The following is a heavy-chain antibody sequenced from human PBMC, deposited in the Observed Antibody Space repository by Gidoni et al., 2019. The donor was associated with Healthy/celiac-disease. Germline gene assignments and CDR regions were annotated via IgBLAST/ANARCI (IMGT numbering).Heavy chain of an antibody. CDR3: ARDRTVTTDYYGMDV. Sequence: VQLVESGGGLVKPGGSLSLSCAASGFTFSDYYMSWIRQAPGKGLEWVSYISSSSSYTNYADSVKGRFTISRDNAKNSLYLQMNSLRAEDTAVYYCARDRTVTTDYYGMDVWGQGTTVTVSS. D-gene: IGHD4-17*01. J-gene: IGHJ6*02. CDR2: ISSSSSYT. V-gene: IGHV3-11*06. CDR1: GFTFSDYY.